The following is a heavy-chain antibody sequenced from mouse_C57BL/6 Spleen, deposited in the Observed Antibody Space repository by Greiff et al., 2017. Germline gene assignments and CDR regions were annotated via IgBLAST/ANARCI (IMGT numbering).Heavy chain of an antibody. CDR1: GYTFTDYY. J-gene: IGHJ3*01. D-gene: IGHD2-4*01. Sequence: VQLQQSGAELVRPGASVKLSCKASGYTFTDYYITWVKQRPGQGLEWIARIYPGSGNTYYNEKFKGKATLTAEKSSSTAYMQLSSLTSEDSAVYFCARSGDYDAFAYWGQGTLVTVSA. CDR3: ARSGDYDAFAY. CDR2: IYPGSGNT. V-gene: IGHV1-76*01.